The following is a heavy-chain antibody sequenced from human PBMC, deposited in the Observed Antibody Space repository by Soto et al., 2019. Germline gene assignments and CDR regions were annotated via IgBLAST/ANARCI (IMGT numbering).Heavy chain of an antibody. CDR2: IGSDSTYI. CDR3: TRGLVTATNYYYYYYMDV. V-gene: IGHV3-21*01. CDR1: GFSFSTYS. Sequence: GGSLRLSCAASGFSFSTYSMNWVRQAPGKGLERVSSIGSDSTYIYYAASMKGRFTVSRDNAKSSLFLQMDSLRAEDTAVYYYTRGLVTATNYYYYYYMDVWGKGTTVTVSS. D-gene: IGHD2-21*02. J-gene: IGHJ6*03.